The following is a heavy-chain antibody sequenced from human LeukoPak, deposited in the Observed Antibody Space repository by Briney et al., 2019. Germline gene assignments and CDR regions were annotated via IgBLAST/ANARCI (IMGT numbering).Heavy chain of an antibody. V-gene: IGHV3-23*01. D-gene: IGHD1-14*01. CDR3: VKDRCDRATCPEV. CDR1: GFTFSTYA. J-gene: IGHJ4*02. Sequence: GGSLRLSCAASGFTFSTYAMSWVRQAPGEGLQWVSGISNSGDSTYYLDSVKGRFTISRDNSKNTLHLQMSSLRAEDAALYYCVKDRCDRATCPEVWGQGTLVTVSS. CDR2: ISNSGDST.